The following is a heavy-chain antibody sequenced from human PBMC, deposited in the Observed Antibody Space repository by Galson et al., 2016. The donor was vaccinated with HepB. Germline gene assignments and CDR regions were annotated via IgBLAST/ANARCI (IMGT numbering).Heavy chain of an antibody. J-gene: IGHJ4*02. CDR3: ARTPYCGGDCSDF. D-gene: IGHD2-21*02. Sequence: SVKVSCKASGYTFRNYGITWVRQAPGQGLEWMGWLAASNGNTIYGQNFQGRVTMTTDTSTSTAYMELRSLRSDDTAVYYCARTPYCGGDCSDFWGQGTLVTVSS. CDR1: GYTFRNYG. CDR2: LAASNGNT. V-gene: IGHV1-18*01.